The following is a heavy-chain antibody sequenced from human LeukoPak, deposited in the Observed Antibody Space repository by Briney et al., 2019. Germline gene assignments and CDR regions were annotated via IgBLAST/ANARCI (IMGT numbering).Heavy chain of an antibody. V-gene: IGHV3-30*02. CDR1: GFTFSSYG. J-gene: IGHJ4*02. D-gene: IGHD2-2*02. CDR2: IRYDGSNK. Sequence: GGSLRLSCAASGFTFSSYGMHWVRQAPGKGLEWVAFIRYDGSNKYYADSVKGRFTISRDNSKNTLYLQMNSLRAEDTAVYYCAKGGYCSSTSCYTDYWGQGTLVTVSS. CDR3: AKGGYCSSTSCYTDY.